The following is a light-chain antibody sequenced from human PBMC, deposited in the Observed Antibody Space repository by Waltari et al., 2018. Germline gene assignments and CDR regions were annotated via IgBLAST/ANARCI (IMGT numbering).Light chain of an antibody. CDR2: TAS. CDR3: QQSYTTPYT. V-gene: IGKV1-39*01. J-gene: IGKJ2*01. Sequence: DIQMTQAPSSLSASVGERVTITCRASQSITSHLTWYQQQPGKAPKLLIYTASSLQSGVPSRFSGSGSGTHFTLTISSLQPEDFATYFCQQSYTTPYTFGQGTKLEIK. CDR1: QSITSH.